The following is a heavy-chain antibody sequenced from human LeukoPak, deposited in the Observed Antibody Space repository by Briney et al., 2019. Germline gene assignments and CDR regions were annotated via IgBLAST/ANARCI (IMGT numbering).Heavy chain of an antibody. J-gene: IGHJ4*02. Sequence: NPSETLSLTCAVYGGSFSGYYWSWIRQPPGKGLEWIGEINHSGSTNYNPSLKSRVTISVDTSKNQFSLKLSSVTAADTAVYYCARGFWSGSPFDYWGQGNPGHRLL. V-gene: IGHV4-34*01. D-gene: IGHD3-3*01. CDR2: INHSGST. CDR1: GGSFSGYY. CDR3: ARGFWSGSPFDY.